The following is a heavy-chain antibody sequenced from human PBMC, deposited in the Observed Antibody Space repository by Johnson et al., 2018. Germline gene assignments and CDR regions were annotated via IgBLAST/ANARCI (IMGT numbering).Heavy chain of an antibody. V-gene: IGHV3-23*04. D-gene: IGHD4-23*01. CDR3: SKRYYGGNSGAFDI. J-gene: IGHJ3*02. CDR2: ISESGGST. CDR1: GFTFSSYA. Sequence: EVQLVESGGGLVQPGGSLRLSCAASGFTFSSYAMSWVRQAPGKGLEWVSGISESGGSTYYADSVKGRFTLSSDNSKNTLYLQMNSLRAEDTAVYYSSKRYYGGNSGAFDIWGLGTMVTVSS.